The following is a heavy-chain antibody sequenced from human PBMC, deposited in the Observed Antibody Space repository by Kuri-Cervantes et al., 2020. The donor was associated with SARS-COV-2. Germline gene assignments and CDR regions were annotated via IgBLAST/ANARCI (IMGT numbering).Heavy chain of an antibody. CDR3: ARAYGSPRNYYGMDV. J-gene: IGHJ6*02. D-gene: IGHD2-8*01. CDR1: GFTFSSYG. CDR2: IWYDGSNK. V-gene: IGHV3-33*08. Sequence: GESLKISCAASGFTFSSYGMHWVRQAPGKGLEWVAVIWYDGSNKYYADSVKGRFTISRDNSKNTLYLQMNSLRAEDTAVYYCARAYGSPRNYYGMDVWGQGTTVTVSS.